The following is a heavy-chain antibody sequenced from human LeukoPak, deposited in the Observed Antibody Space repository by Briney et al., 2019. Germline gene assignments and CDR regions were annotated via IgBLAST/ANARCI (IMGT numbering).Heavy chain of an antibody. Sequence: GGSLRLSCAASGFTFSSYAMSWVRQAPGKGLEWVSAISGSGGSTYYADSVKGRFTISRDNSKNTLYLQMNSLRAEDTAVYYCAKSPVVVPAAMWYYFDYWGQGTLATVSS. D-gene: IGHD2-2*01. CDR3: AKSPVVVPAAMWYYFDY. CDR1: GFTFSSYA. J-gene: IGHJ4*02. V-gene: IGHV3-23*01. CDR2: ISGSGGST.